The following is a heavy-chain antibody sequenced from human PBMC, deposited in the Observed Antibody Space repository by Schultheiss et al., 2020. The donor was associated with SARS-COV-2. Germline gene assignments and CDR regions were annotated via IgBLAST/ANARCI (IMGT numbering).Heavy chain of an antibody. J-gene: IGHJ3*02. CDR1: GFTFSSYW. V-gene: IGHV3-74*01. D-gene: IGHD7-27*01. CDR2: INSDGSST. CDR3: AKDRLGIISDAFDI. Sequence: GESLKISCAASGFTFSSYWMHWVRQAPGKGLVWVSRINSDGSSTSYADSVKGRFTISRDNSKNTLYLQMNSLRAEDTAVYYCAKDRLGIISDAFDIWGQGTMVTVSS.